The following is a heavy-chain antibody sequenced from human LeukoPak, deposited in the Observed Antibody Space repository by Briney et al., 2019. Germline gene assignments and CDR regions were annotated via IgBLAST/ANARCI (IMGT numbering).Heavy chain of an antibody. V-gene: IGHV4-59*12. CDR1: GGSISSYY. Sequence: SETLSLTCTVSGGSISSYYWSWIRQPPGKGLEWIGEIYHSGSTNYNPSLKSRVTISVDKSKNQFSLKLSSVTAADTAVYYCARDRRSLPFPDAFDIWGQGTMVTVSS. J-gene: IGHJ3*02. CDR2: IYHSGST. CDR3: ARDRRSLPFPDAFDI. D-gene: IGHD3-3*02.